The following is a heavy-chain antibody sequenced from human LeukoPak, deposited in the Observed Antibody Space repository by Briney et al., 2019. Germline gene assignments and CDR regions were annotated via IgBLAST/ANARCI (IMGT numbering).Heavy chain of an antibody. CDR1: GYSTSSGYY. CDR2: IYHSGST. D-gene: IGHD2-2*03. Sequence: KPSETLSLTCTVSGYSTSSGYYWGWIRQPPGKGLEWIGSIYHSGSTYYNPSLKSRVTISVDTSKNQFSLKLSSVTAADTAVYYCARDPGYCSSTSCYNWFDPWGQGTLVTVSS. J-gene: IGHJ5*02. CDR3: ARDPGYCSSTSCYNWFDP. V-gene: IGHV4-38-2*02.